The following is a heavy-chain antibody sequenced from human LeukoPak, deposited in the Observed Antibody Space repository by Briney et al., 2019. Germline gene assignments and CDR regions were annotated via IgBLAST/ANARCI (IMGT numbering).Heavy chain of an antibody. CDR2: IYPGDSDT. CDR3: ARQNDFRLDY. Sequence: PGESLKISCKGSGYTFSSYWTGWVRQMPGKGLEWMGIIYPGDSDTRYSPSLQGQVTISVDTSIGTAYLQWSSLKASDTAIYYCARQNDFRLDYWGQGTLVTVSS. J-gene: IGHJ4*02. V-gene: IGHV5-51*01. D-gene: IGHD3-3*01. CDR1: GYTFSSYW.